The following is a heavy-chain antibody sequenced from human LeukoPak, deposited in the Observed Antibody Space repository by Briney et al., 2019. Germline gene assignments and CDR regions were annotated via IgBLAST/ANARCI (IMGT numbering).Heavy chain of an antibody. CDR1: GYTFTSYA. D-gene: IGHD6-13*01. CDR2: INAGNGNT. J-gene: IGHJ6*03. CDR3: ARSRIAAAGYPTYYYYYMDV. Sequence: ASVKVSCKASGYTFTSYAMHWVRQAPGQRLEWMGWINAGNGNTKYSQEFQGRVTITRDTSASTAYMELSSLRSEDMAVYYCARSRIAAAGYPTYYYYYMDVWGKGTTVTVSS. V-gene: IGHV1-3*03.